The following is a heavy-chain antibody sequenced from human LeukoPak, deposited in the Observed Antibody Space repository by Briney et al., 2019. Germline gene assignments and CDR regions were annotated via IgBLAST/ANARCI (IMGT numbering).Heavy chain of an antibody. CDR3: ARVRGYDINDDY. V-gene: IGHV3-21*01. D-gene: IGHD3-9*01. Sequence: GGSLRLSCAASGFTFSSYSMNWVRQAPGKGLEWVSSISSSSSYIYYADSVKGRFTISRDNAKNSLYLQMNSLRAEDTAVYYCARVRGYDINDDYCGQGTLVTVSS. CDR1: GFTFSSYS. J-gene: IGHJ4*02. CDR2: ISSSSSYI.